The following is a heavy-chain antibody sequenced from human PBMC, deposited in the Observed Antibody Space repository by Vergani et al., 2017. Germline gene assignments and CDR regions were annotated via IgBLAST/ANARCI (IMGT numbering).Heavy chain of an antibody. CDR3: ARELTMIVVVTTPLYYYYGMDG. V-gene: IGHV1-46*01. CDR2: INPSGGST. J-gene: IGHJ6*02. D-gene: IGHD3-22*01. CDR1: GYTFTSYY. Sequence: QVQLVQSGAEVKKPGASVKVSCKASGYTFTSYYMHWVRQAPGQGLEWMGIINPSGGSTSYAQKFQGRVTMTRDTSTSTVYMELSSLRSEDTAVYYCARELTMIVVVTTPLYYYYGMDGWGQGTTVTVSS.